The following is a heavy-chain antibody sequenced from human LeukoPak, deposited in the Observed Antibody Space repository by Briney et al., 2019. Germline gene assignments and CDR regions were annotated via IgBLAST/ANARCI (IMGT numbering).Heavy chain of an antibody. CDR2: IYYSGST. CDR1: GGSISSYY. J-gene: IGHJ6*02. V-gene: IGHV4-59*08. D-gene: IGHD3-10*01. CDR3: ARQGGSGSYYERYYYYGMDV. Sequence: SETLSLTCTVSGGSISSYYWGWIRQPPGKGLEWIGYIYYSGSTNYNPSLKSRVTISVDTSKNQFSLKLSSVTAADTAVYYCARQGGSGSYYERYYYYGMDVWGQGTTVTVSS.